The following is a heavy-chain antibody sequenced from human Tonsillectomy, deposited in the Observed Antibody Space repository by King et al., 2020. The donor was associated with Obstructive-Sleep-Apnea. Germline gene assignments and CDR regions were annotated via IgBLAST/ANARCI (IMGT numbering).Heavy chain of an antibody. D-gene: IGHD2-2*01. CDR2: ISAYNGNT. CDR1: GYTFTSYG. J-gene: IGHJ4*02. CDR3: ARVVGYCSSTSCYSPGY. V-gene: IGHV1-18*04. Sequence: QLVQSGAEVKKPGASVKVSCKASGYTFTSYGISWVRQAPGQGLECRGWISAYNGNTNSAQNLQGRVTMTTDTSTSTAYMELRSLRSDDTAVYYCARVVGYCSSTSCYSPGYWGQGTLVTVSS.